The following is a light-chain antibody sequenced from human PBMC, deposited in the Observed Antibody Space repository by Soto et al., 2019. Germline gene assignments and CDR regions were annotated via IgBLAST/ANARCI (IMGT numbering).Light chain of an antibody. V-gene: IGKV3-15*01. J-gene: IGKJ1*01. CDR3: QQCNDSPPWT. CDR2: GAY. Sequence: EIVLTQSPATLSLSQGERATLSCRARQSVSGSNLAWYQQKPGQAPRLLISGAYTRATGIPARFSGSGSGTQFTLTISSLQSEDFAVYYCQQCNDSPPWTFGQGTNVDI. CDR1: QSVSGSN.